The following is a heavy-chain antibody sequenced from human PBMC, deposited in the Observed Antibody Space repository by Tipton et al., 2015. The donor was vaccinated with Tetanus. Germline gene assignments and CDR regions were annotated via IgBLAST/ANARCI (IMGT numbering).Heavy chain of an antibody. CDR3: ARGLRDDFRGSRIYFDS. D-gene: IGHD3-10*01. Sequence: TLSLTCSVSGDSGSRHYWSWIRQPPGKALEWIGDIFYSGNSISNPSFRSRVTLSVDTSRTLFSLTLIAVTAADTAVYFCARGLRDDFRGSRIYFDSCGPGTLVTFSS. J-gene: IGHJ4*02. V-gene: IGHV4-59*02. CDR1: GDSGSRHY. CDR2: IFYSGNS.